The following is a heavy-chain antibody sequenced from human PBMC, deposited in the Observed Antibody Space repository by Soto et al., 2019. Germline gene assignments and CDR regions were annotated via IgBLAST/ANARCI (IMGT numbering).Heavy chain of an antibody. D-gene: IGHD2-2*01. J-gene: IGHJ4*02. CDR1: GFTFSNFA. CDR2: ISGGATST. V-gene: IGHV3-23*01. CDR3: AKGPTLVFPQLGN. Sequence: EVQLLESGGGLVQPGGSLRLSCAASGFTFSNFAMSWVRQAPGKGLEWVSAISGGATSTYYADIVKGRFTISRDNSKNTLSVQMNGLRVEDTALYYCAKGPTLVFPQLGNWGPGTLVTVSP.